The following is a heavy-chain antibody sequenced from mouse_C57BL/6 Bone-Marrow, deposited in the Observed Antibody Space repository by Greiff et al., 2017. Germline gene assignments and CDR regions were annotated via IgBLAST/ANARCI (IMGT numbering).Heavy chain of an antibody. V-gene: IGHV1-26*01. CDR2: INPNNGGT. D-gene: IGHD1-1*01. CDR3: APDTVVYSYWYFDV. CDR1: GYTFTDYY. Sequence: VQLQQSGPELVKPGASVKISCKASGYTFTDYYMNWVKQSHGKSLEWIGDINPNNGGTSYNQKFKGKATLTVDKSSSTAYMELRSLTSEDSAVYYCAPDTVVYSYWYFDVWGTGTTVTVSS. J-gene: IGHJ1*03.